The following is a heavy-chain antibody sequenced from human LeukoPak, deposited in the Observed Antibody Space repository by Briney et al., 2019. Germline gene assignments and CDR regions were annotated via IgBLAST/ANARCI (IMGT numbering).Heavy chain of an antibody. CDR3: ARVRGLYGMDV. Sequence: PSETLSLTCTVSGGSISSGDYYWSWIRQPPGKGLEWIGYIYYSGSTYYNPSLKSQVTISVDTSKNQFSLKLSSVTAADTAVYYCARVRGLYGMDVWGQGTTVTVSS. CDR2: IYYSGST. J-gene: IGHJ6*02. CDR1: GGSISSGDYY. D-gene: IGHD3-3*01. V-gene: IGHV4-30-4*01.